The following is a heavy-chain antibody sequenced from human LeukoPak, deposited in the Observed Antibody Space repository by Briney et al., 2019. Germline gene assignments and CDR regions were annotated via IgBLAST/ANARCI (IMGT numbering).Heavy chain of an antibody. D-gene: IGHD4-17*01. CDR2: SLPMLDIA. CDR3: ASYGDYNAFDI. CDR1: GGTFSSYA. V-gene: IGHV1-69*04. Sequence: GASVKVSCKASGGTFSSYAINWVRQAPGQGLEWMGRSLPMLDIANYAQKFQGRVTITADKSTSTAYMELSSLRSEDTAVYYCASYGDYNAFDIWGQGTMVTVSS. J-gene: IGHJ3*02.